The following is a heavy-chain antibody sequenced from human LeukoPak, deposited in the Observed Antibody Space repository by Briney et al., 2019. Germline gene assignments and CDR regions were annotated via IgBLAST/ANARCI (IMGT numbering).Heavy chain of an antibody. CDR2: IYYSGST. J-gene: IGHJ3*02. CDR3: ARLDYDYVWGSYRPGAFDI. Sequence: SETLSLTCTVSGGSISSYYWSWIRQPPGKGLEWIGYIYYSGSTNYNPSLKSRVTISVDTSKNQFSLKLSSVTAAGTAVYYCARLDYDYVWGSYRPGAFDIWGQGTMVTVSS. D-gene: IGHD3-16*02. V-gene: IGHV4-59*08. CDR1: GGSISSYY.